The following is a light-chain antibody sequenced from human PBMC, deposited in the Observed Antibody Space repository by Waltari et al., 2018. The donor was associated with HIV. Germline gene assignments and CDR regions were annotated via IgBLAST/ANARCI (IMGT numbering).Light chain of an antibody. V-gene: IGLV2-14*03. Sequence: QSALTQPASVSGSPGQSITISCTGTSSDVGGYNFVSWYQQHPGKAPKLMIYDVTNRPSGVSDRFSGSKSGGTASLTISGLQAEDEAAYHCSSFTTNSTLLFGGGTKLTVL. CDR3: SSFTTNSTLL. J-gene: IGLJ2*01. CDR1: SSDVGGYNF. CDR2: DVT.